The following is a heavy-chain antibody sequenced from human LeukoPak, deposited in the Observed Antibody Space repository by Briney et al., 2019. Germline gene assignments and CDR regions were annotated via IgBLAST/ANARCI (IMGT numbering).Heavy chain of an antibody. J-gene: IGHJ5*02. CDR3: ARVVGAAGNNWFDP. Sequence: SETLSLTCAVSGGSISSSKWWSWVRQPPGKGLEWIGEIYHSGSTNYNPSLKSRVTILVDKSKNQFSLKLSSLTAADTPVYYCARVVGAAGNNWFDPWGQGTLVTVSS. CDR1: GGSISSSKW. V-gene: IGHV4-4*02. CDR2: IYHSGST. D-gene: IGHD6-13*01.